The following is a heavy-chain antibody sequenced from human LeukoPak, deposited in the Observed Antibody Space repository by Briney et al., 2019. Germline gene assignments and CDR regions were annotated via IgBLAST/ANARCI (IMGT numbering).Heavy chain of an antibody. Sequence: ASVKVSCKASGYTFTGYYMHWVRQAPGQGLEWMGWINPNSGGTNYAQKFQGWVTMTRDTSISTAYMELTRLTSDDTAVYYCSRRPVVGDDAFDIWGQGTVVTVSS. V-gene: IGHV1-2*04. CDR2: INPNSGGT. J-gene: IGHJ3*02. CDR3: SRRPVVGDDAFDI. CDR1: GYTFTGYY. D-gene: IGHD1-26*01.